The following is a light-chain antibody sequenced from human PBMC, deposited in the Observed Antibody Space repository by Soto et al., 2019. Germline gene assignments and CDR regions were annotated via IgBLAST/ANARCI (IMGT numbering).Light chain of an antibody. CDR1: QTISTN. J-gene: IGKJ1*01. CDR3: QEYSDWPTWT. V-gene: IGKV3-15*01. CDR2: GAS. Sequence: EIVMTQSSATLSVSPGERATRSCRAIQTISTNLAWYQQKPGQAPRLLIYGASTRAAGIPARFSGSGSGTEFTLIISSLQSEDFAVYYCQEYSDWPTWTFGQGTKVDIK.